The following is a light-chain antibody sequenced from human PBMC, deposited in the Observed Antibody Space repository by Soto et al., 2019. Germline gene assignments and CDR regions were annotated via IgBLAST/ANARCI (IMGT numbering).Light chain of an antibody. CDR1: SGSVSTSYY. CDR2: NTN. CDR3: VLYMGNGIWV. Sequence: QAVVTQEPSFSVSPGRTVTLTCGLSSGSVSTSYYPSWYQQTPGQAPRTLIYNTNTRSSGVPDRFSGSILGNKAALTITGAQPDDESDYYCVLYMGNGIWVFGGGTKVTVL. V-gene: IGLV8-61*01. J-gene: IGLJ3*02.